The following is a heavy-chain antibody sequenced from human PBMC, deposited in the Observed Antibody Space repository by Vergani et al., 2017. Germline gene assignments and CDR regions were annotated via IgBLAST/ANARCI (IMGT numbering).Heavy chain of an antibody. CDR2: IYYSGST. D-gene: IGHD6-19*01. V-gene: IGHV4-39*01. CDR3: ARHSTVEWLVKLGWIDP. Sequence: QLQLQESGPGLVKPSATLSLTCSVSGASIRSSNYYWGWIRQPPGKGLEWIASIYYSGSTYYNLSLESRVTISVDTSKNQFSLKLSSVTAADTAVYFCARHSTVEWLVKLGWIDPWGQGILVTVSS. J-gene: IGHJ5*02. CDR1: GASIRSSNYY.